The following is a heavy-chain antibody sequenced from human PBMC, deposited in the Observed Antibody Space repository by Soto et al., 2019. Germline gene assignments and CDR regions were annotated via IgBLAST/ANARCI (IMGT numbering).Heavy chain of an antibody. CDR2: ISGSGGSR. CDR3: EKLYSSSWYRGSGFDP. V-gene: IGHV3-23*01. J-gene: IGHJ5*02. D-gene: IGHD6-13*01. CDR1: GFTFSSYG. Sequence: EVQVLESGGGLVQPGGSLRLSCAASGFTFSSYGMSWVRQAPGKGLEWVSTISGSGGSRYYADSVKGRFIISRDNANNTLYLQMNSLRAEDTAVYYCEKLYSSSWYRGSGFDPRGQGTLVTVAS.